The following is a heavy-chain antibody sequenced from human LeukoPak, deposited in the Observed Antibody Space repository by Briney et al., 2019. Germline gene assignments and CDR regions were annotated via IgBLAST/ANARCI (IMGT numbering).Heavy chain of an antibody. Sequence: PSETLSLTCTVSGGSISSYYWSWIRQPPGKGLEWIGYSSTSGSANYNPSLKSRVTISVDTSKNQFSLKLSSVTAADTAVYYCAGSGFYTYDYWGQGTLVTVSS. J-gene: IGHJ4*02. D-gene: IGHD3-22*01. CDR1: GGSISSYY. V-gene: IGHV4-4*09. CDR3: AGSGFYTYDY. CDR2: SSTSGSA.